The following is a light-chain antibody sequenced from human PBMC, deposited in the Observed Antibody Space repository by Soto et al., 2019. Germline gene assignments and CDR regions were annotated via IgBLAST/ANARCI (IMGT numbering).Light chain of an antibody. J-gene: IGLJ2*01. CDR3: AAWDDSLNGPV. CDR2: SNN. CDR1: SSNIGSNT. Sequence: QSVLTQPPSASGTPGQRVTISCSGSSSNIGSNTVNWYQQLPGTAPTLLIYSNNERPSGVPDRFSGVKSGTSASLAISGLQSEDEADYYCAAWDDSLNGPVFGGGTKLTVL. V-gene: IGLV1-44*01.